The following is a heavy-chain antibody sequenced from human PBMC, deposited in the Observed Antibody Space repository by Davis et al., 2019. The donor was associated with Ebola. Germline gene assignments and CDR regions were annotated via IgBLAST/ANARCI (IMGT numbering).Heavy chain of an antibody. CDR1: GFTFTTYG. CDR3: ARDLYYNSLDH. V-gene: IGHV3-33*01. Sequence: PGGSLSLSCTASGFTFTTYGVHWVRQAPGKGLEWVTLIGYDGSNKQYVDSVKDRFTISRDDSKSTVYLQMNSLRAEDTAMYYCARDLYYNSLDHWGQGTLVTVSS. J-gene: IGHJ4*02. CDR2: IGYDGSNK. D-gene: IGHD3-3*01.